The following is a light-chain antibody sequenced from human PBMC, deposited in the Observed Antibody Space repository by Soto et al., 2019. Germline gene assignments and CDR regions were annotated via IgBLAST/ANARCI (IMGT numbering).Light chain of an antibody. Sequence: EILLTQSPTTPSLSPGEKAPPSLRASQSVSSYLAWYQQKPGQAPRLLIYDASNRATGIPARFSGSGSGTDFTLTISSLEPEDFAVYYCQQRSNWPLTFGGGTKVDI. V-gene: IGKV3-11*01. CDR3: QQRSNWPLT. CDR1: QSVSSY. CDR2: DAS. J-gene: IGKJ4*01.